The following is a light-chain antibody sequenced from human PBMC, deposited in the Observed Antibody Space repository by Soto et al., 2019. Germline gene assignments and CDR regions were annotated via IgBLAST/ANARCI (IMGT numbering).Light chain of an antibody. Sequence: EIVLTQSPATLSLSPGERATLSCRASQSVSSYLAWYQQKPGQAPRLLISDASNRATGIPARFSGSWSGTDFTLTVSSLEPEDFAVYYCQQRRDGPLTFGGGTKVEI. V-gene: IGKV3-11*01. CDR2: DAS. CDR1: QSVSSY. J-gene: IGKJ4*01. CDR3: QQRRDGPLT.